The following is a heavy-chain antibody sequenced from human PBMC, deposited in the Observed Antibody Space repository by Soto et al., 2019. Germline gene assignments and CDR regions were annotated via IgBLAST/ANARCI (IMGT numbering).Heavy chain of an antibody. V-gene: IGHV4-61*08. CDR2: IYFSGSA. D-gene: IGHD2-2*01. CDR3: ARVSNIVVVPAAAEYYFDY. CDR1: GGSVNSGAAY. J-gene: IGHJ4*02. Sequence: ASATLSLTCSVSGGSVNSGAAYWTWIKAPPGKGQEWIGYIYFSGSANYNPSLKSRVTMSVDTSKNQFSLKLSSVTAADTAVYYCARVSNIVVVPAAAEYYFDYWGQGILVTVSS.